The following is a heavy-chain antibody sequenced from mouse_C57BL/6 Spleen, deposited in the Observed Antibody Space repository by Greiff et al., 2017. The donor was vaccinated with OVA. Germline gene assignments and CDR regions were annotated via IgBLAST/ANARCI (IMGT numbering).Heavy chain of an antibody. CDR2: INPSNGGT. V-gene: IGHV1-53*01. D-gene: IGHD2-3*01. CDR1: GYNFTSYW. CDR3: ARGLLRDPWFAY. Sequence: VQLQQPGTELVKPGASVKLSCKASGYNFTSYWMHWVKQRPGQGLEWIGNINPSNGGTNYNEKFKSKATLTVDKSSSTAYMQLSSLTSEDSAVYYCARGLLRDPWFAYWGQGTLVTVSA. J-gene: IGHJ3*01.